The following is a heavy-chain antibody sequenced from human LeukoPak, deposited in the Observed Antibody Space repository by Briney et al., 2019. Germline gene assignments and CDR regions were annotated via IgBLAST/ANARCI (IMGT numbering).Heavy chain of an antibody. D-gene: IGHD4-17*01. V-gene: IGHV3-15*01. CDR3: TTDRDYGDYGRYFDY. J-gene: IGHJ4*02. Sequence: GGSLRLSCAASGFTLSNAWMSWVRQAPGKGLEWVGRIKSKTDGGTTDYAAPVKGRFTISRDDSKNTLYLQMNSLKTEDTAVYYCTTDRDYGDYGRYFDYWGQGTLVTVSS. CDR1: GFTLSNAW. CDR2: IKSKTDGGTT.